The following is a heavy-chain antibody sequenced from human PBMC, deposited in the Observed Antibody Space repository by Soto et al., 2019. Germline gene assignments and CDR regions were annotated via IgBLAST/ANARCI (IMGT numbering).Heavy chain of an antibody. V-gene: IGHV3-11*05. CDR1: GFTFSDYY. CDR3: ATGSHYDILTGYYGY. J-gene: IGHJ4*02. CDR2: ISSSSSYT. D-gene: IGHD3-9*01. Sequence: QVQLVESGGGLVKPGGSLRLSCAASGFTFSDYYMSWIRQAPGKGLEWVSYISSSSSYTNYADSVKGRFTISRDNAKNSRYLQMNSLRAEDTAVYYCATGSHYDILTGYYGYWGQGTLVTVSS.